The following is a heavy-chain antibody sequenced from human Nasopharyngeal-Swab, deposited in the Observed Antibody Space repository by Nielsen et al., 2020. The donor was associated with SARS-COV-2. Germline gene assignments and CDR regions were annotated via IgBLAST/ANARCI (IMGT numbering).Heavy chain of an antibody. CDR3: ARASYYDFWSGYYRSDYYGMDV. Sequence: SETLSHTCTVSGGSISSYYWSWIRQPPGKGLEWIGYIYYSGSTNYNPSLKSRVTISVDTSKNQFSLKLSSVTAADTAVYYCARASYYDFWSGYYRSDYYGMDVWGQGTTVTVSS. V-gene: IGHV4-59*01. D-gene: IGHD3-3*01. J-gene: IGHJ6*02. CDR2: IYYSGST. CDR1: GGSISSYY.